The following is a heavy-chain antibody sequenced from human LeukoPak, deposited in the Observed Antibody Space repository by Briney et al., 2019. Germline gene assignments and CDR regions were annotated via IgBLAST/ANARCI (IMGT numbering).Heavy chain of an antibody. CDR3: AKSAYSGYDFGYYFGMDV. J-gene: IGHJ6*02. Sequence: GGSLRLSCAASGFSLSDYYMNWIRQAPGKGLEWVSAISGSGGSTYYADSVKGRFTISRDNSKNMMYLQMNSLRAEDTAVYYCAKSAYSGYDFGYYFGMDVWGQGTTVTVSS. CDR1: GFSLSDYY. D-gene: IGHD5-12*01. V-gene: IGHV3-23*01. CDR2: ISGSGGST.